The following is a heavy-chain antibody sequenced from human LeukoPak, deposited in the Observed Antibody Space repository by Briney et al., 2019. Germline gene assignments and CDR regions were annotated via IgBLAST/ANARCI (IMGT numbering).Heavy chain of an antibody. V-gene: IGHV4-34*01. CDR2: INHSGST. CDR3: ARHMGSGGRYYYYMDV. CDR1: GGSFSGYY. J-gene: IGHJ6*03. Sequence: SETLSLTCAVYGGSFSGYYWSWIRQPPGKGLEWIGEINHSGSTNYNPSLKSRVTISVDTSKNQFSLKLSSVTAADTAVYYCARHMGSGGRYYYYMDVWGKGTTVTISS. D-gene: IGHD3-10*01.